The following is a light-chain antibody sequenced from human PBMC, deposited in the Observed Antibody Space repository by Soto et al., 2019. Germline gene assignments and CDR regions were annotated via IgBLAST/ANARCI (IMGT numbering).Light chain of an antibody. CDR2: GAS. V-gene: IGKV3-20*01. CDR1: QSVRNSY. J-gene: IGKJ2*01. Sequence: EILLTQSPGTLSLSPGERATLSCRASQSVRNSYLAWYQQKPGQAPRLLIHGASGRATGIPDRFSGSGSGTDFTLTISSLEPEDFSVYYCQQYGSSPYTFGQGTKLEI. CDR3: QQYGSSPYT.